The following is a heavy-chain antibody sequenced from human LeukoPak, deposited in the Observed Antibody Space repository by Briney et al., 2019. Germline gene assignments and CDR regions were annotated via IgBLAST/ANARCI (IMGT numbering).Heavy chain of an antibody. Sequence: SVKVSCKASGGTLSSYAISWVRQAPGQGLEWMGRIIPILGIANYAQKFQGRVTITADKSTSTAYMELSSLRSEDTAVYYCARDCSSTSCSYYYYYGMDVWGQGTTVTVSS. V-gene: IGHV1-69*04. CDR2: IIPILGIA. D-gene: IGHD2-2*01. J-gene: IGHJ6*02. CDR3: ARDCSSTSCSYYYYYGMDV. CDR1: GGTLSSYA.